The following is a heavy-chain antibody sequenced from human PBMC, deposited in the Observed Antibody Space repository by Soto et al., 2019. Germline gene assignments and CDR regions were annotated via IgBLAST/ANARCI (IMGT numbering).Heavy chain of an antibody. J-gene: IGHJ6*03. CDR2: INDSGSA. CDR1: GASSGTYY. D-gene: IGHD3-10*01. V-gene: IGHV4-34*01. Sequence: QVQLQQWGAGLLKPSETLSLTCAVHGASSGTYYWTWIRQPPGEGLEWIGEINDSGSANHNPSLKSRVIISVDTSKNQFSLRLNSVTAADTAVYYCAGLRGYYYYIDVWGKGTTVTVSS. CDR3: AGLRGYYYYIDV.